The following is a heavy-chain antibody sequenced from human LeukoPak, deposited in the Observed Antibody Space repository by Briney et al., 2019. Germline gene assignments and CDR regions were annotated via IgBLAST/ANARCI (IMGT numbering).Heavy chain of an antibody. J-gene: IGHJ6*03. CDR2: IYHSGST. CDR3: ARVLYDFWSGFPSYYYYYYMDV. CDR1: GYPISSGYY. D-gene: IGHD3-3*01. Sequence: SETLSLTCTVSGYPISSGYYWGWIRQPPGKGLEWIGSIYHSGSTYYNPSLKSRVTISVDTSKNQFSLKLSSVTAADTAVYYCARVLYDFWSGFPSYYYYYYMDVWGKGTTVTVSS. V-gene: IGHV4-38-2*02.